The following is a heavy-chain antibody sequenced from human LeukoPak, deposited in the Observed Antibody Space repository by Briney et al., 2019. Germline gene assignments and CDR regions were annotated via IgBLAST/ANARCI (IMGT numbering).Heavy chain of an antibody. CDR3: TGEYYDYVRGSYDSSWWGIADDY. V-gene: IGHV3-15*01. CDR2: IKSKTDGWTT. D-gene: IGHD3-16*01. CDR1: GFTFSNAW. J-gene: IGHJ4*02. Sequence: KTGGSLRLSCAASGFTFSNAWMSWVRQAPGKGLEWVGRIKSKTDGWTTDYAAPVKGRFTISRDDSKNTLYLQMNSLKTEDTAVYYCTGEYYDYVRGSYDSSWWGIADDYWGQGTLVTVSS.